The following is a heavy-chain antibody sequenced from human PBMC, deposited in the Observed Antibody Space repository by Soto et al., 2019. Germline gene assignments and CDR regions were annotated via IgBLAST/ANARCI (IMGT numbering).Heavy chain of an antibody. V-gene: IGHV6-1*01. CDR1: GDSVSSNSAA. D-gene: IGHD2-2*01. J-gene: IGHJ3*02. Sequence: PSQTLSLTCAISGDSVSSNSAAWNWIRQSPSRGLEWLGRTHYRSKWYNDYAVSVKSRVTINPDTSRNHFSLQLNSVTPEDTAVYFCARMKISSATMEAYDIWGQGTMVTVSS. CDR2: THYRSKWYN. CDR3: ARMKISSATMEAYDI.